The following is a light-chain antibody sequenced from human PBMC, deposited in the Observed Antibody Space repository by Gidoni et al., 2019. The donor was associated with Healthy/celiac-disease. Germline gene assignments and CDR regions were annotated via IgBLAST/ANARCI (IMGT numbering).Light chain of an antibody. V-gene: IGLV1-51*01. CDR3: GTWYSSLSSVV. CDR2: DNN. CDR1: SSNIGNHY. Sequence: QSVLTQPPSVSAAPGQKVPIYCSGSSSNIGNHYVSWYQQLPGTAPKLLIYDNNKRPSVIPDRFSGSKSGTSATLGITVLQTGDEADYYCGTWYSSLSSVVFCGGTNLTVL. J-gene: IGLJ2*01.